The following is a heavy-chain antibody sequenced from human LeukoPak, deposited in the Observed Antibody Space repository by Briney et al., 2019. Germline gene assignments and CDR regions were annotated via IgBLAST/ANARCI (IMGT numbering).Heavy chain of an antibody. CDR3: VRESYSRGDFN. J-gene: IGHJ4*02. D-gene: IGHD2-21*01. CDR1: GFIFSTYW. V-gene: IGHV3-7*01. Sequence: GGSLRLSCAASGFIFSTYWMTWVRQAPGKGLEWVATIKYDGNEEYYVDSVRGRFTISRDNAKNSLYLQMNSLTAEDTAVYYCVRESYSRGDFNWGQGTLVSVSS. CDR2: IKYDGNEE.